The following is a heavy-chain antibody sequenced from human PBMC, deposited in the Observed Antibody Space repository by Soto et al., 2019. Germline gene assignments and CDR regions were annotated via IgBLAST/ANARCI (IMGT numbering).Heavy chain of an antibody. V-gene: IGHV3-73*01. Sequence: GGSLRLSCAASGFTVSGSAMHWVRQASGKGLEWVGRIRSKANSYATAYAASVKGRFTISRDDSKNTAYLQMNSLKTEDTAVYYCTRIVVVTFMDVWGQGTTVTVSS. D-gene: IGHD2-21*02. CDR1: GFTVSGSA. CDR3: TRIVVVTFMDV. J-gene: IGHJ6*02. CDR2: IRSKANSYAT.